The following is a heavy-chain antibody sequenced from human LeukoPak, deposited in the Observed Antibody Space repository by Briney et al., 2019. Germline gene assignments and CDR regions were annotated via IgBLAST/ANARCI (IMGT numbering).Heavy chain of an antibody. CDR1: GFTFSSYG. V-gene: IGHV3-33*06. CDR2: TWYDGSNK. J-gene: IGHJ4*02. CDR3: AKSDDYGDYGTSDY. D-gene: IGHD4-17*01. Sequence: PGGSLRLSCAASGFTFSSYGMHWVRQAPGKGLEWVAVTWYDGSNKYYADSVKGRFTISRDNSKNTLYLQMNSLRAEDTAVYYCAKSDDYGDYGTSDYWGQGTLVTVSS.